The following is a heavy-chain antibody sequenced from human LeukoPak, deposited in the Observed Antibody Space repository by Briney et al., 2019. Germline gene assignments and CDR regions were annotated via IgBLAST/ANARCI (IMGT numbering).Heavy chain of an antibody. CDR3: ARDRRGYSSSWEQTDEFYY. Sequence: GGSLRLSCAASGFTFSDYYMSWIRQAPGKGLEWGSYISSSGSTIYYADSVKGRFTISGDNAKNSLYLQMNSLRAEDTAVYYCARDRRGYSSSWEQTDEFYYWGQGTLVTVSS. CDR2: ISSSGSTI. J-gene: IGHJ4*02. CDR1: GFTFSDYY. V-gene: IGHV3-11*01. D-gene: IGHD6-13*01.